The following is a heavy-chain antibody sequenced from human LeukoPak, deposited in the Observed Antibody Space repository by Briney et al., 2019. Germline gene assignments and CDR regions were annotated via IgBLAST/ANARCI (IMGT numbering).Heavy chain of an antibody. Sequence: PGGSLRLSCAASGFTFRSYSMNWVRQAPGKGLEWVSAIDPSSTYIYYADSVKGRFTISRDNAKNSLYLQMNSLRAEDTAMYYCARDTRGESDYWGHGTLVTVSS. CDR3: ARDTRGESDY. D-gene: IGHD2-2*01. V-gene: IGHV3-21*06. CDR2: IDPSSTYI. CDR1: GFTFRSYS. J-gene: IGHJ4*01.